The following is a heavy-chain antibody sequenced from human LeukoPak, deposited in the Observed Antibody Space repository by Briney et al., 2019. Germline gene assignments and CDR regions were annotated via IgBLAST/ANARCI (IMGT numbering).Heavy chain of an antibody. CDR1: GFTFSNHA. Sequence: GGSLRLSCAASGFTFSNHAMSWVRQAPGKGLEWVSAMIGSGSSTSYAGSVKGRFTISRDNSKNTLYLQMNSLRADDTAVYYCAKSWCETICYGIYDWGQGTLVTVS. CDR3: AKSWCETICYGIYD. J-gene: IGHJ4*02. CDR2: MIGSGSST. D-gene: IGHD2-2*01. V-gene: IGHV3-23*01.